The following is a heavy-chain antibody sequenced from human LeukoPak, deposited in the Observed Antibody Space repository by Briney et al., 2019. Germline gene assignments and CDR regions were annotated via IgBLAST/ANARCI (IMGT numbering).Heavy chain of an antibody. J-gene: IGHJ6*03. CDR3: ARDRTSRDGYNFGLFYYYYMDV. CDR1: GYTFTGYY. V-gene: IGHV1-2*02. Sequence: ASVKVSCKASGYTFTGYYMHWVRQAPGQGLEWMGWINPNSGGTNYAQKFQGRVTMTRDMSTSTVYMELSSLRSEDTAVYYCARDRTSRDGYNFGLFYYYYMDVWGKGTTVTVSS. D-gene: IGHD5-24*01. CDR2: INPNSGGT.